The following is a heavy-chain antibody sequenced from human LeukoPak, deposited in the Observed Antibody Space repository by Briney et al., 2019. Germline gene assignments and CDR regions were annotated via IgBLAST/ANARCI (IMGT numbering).Heavy chain of an antibody. D-gene: IGHD1-26*01. Sequence: GGSLRLSCAASGFTFSSYAMRWVRQAPGKGREWVSAISGSGGSTYYADSVKGRFTISRDNSKNTLYLQMNSLRAEDTAVYYCAKGVGATTGYYFDYWGQGTLVTVSS. CDR1: GFTFSSYA. V-gene: IGHV3-23*01. CDR3: AKGVGATTGYYFDY. CDR2: ISGSGGST. J-gene: IGHJ4*02.